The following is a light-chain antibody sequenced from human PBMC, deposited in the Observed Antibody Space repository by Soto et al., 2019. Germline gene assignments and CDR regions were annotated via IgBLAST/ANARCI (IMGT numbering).Light chain of an antibody. V-gene: IGLV1-44*01. J-gene: IGLJ3*02. CDR2: TNN. CDR3: QSSYNSDTWV. Sequence: QSVLTQPPSASGTPGQRVSISCSGSSTNIGRNSISWYQNLPGTAPKLLIYTNNQRPSGVPARFSGSKSGTSASLAISGLQSEDEADYYCQSSYNSDTWVFGGGTKLTVL. CDR1: STNIGRNS.